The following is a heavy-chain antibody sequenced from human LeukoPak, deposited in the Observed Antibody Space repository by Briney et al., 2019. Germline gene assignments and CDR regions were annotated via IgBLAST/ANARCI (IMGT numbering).Heavy chain of an antibody. Sequence: PGGSLRLSCAASGITFSTSWMHWVRQAPGKGLVWVSRIDGDGNSINYADSVKGRFTISRDNTKNTLYLQMNSLRVEDTAVYYCANWIEIYYWGQGTLVTVSS. CDR2: IDGDGNSI. CDR1: GITFSTSW. CDR3: ANWIEIYY. D-gene: IGHD2-2*03. J-gene: IGHJ4*02. V-gene: IGHV3-74*01.